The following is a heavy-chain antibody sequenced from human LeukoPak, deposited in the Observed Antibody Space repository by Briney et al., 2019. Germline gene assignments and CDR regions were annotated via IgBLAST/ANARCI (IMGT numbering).Heavy chain of an antibody. V-gene: IGHV3-48*04. CDR3: ARGGRVGYSSACDY. Sequence: GGSLRLSCAASGFTFSSYSMNWVRQAPGKGLEWVSYISSISTTIYYADSVKGRFTISRDNAKNTLYLQMNSLRAEDTAVYYCARGGRVGYSSACDYWGQGTLVTVSS. CDR2: ISSISTTI. J-gene: IGHJ4*02. D-gene: IGHD6-19*01. CDR1: GFTFSSYS.